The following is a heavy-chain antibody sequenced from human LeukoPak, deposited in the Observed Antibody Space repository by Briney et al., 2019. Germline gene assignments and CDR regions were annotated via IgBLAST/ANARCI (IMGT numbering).Heavy chain of an antibody. V-gene: IGHV4-39*02. CDR1: GGSISSSSYY. J-gene: IGHJ4*02. CDR2: IYYSGST. Sequence: SETLSLTCTVSGGSISSSSYYWGWIRQPPGKGLEWIGSIYYSGSTYYNPSLKSRVTISVDTSKNQFSLKLSSVTAADTAVYYCARDPDYYGSGSHDDYWGQGTLVTVSS. D-gene: IGHD3-10*01. CDR3: ARDPDYYGSGSHDDY.